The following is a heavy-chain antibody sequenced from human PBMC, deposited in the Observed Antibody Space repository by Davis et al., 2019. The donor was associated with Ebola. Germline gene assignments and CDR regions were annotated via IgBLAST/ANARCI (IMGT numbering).Heavy chain of an antibody. J-gene: IGHJ6*02. CDR2: INHSGST. CDR1: GGSFSGYY. Sequence: SETLSLTCAVHGGSFSGYYWSWIRQPPGKGLEWIGEINHSGSTNYNPSLKSRVTISVDTSKNQFSLKLSSVTAADTAVYYCARDELRKYYYGSGRFYYGMDVWGQGTTVTVSS. CDR3: ARDELRKYYYGSGRFYYGMDV. D-gene: IGHD3-10*01. V-gene: IGHV4-34*01.